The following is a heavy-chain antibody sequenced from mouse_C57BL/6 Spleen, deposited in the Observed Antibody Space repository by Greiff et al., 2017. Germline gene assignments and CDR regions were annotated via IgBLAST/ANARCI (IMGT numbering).Heavy chain of an antibody. CDR2: ISSGGSYT. J-gene: IGHJ4*01. D-gene: IGHD1-1*01. CDR1: GFTFSSYG. CDR3: ARHMDYYGSSHAMDY. Sequence: VHVKQSGGDLVKPGGSLKLSCAASGFTFSSYGMSWVRQTPDKRLEWVATISSGGSYTYYPDSVKGRFTISRDNAKNTLYLQMSSLKSEDTAMYYWARHMDYYGSSHAMDYWGQGTSVTVSS. V-gene: IGHV5-6*01.